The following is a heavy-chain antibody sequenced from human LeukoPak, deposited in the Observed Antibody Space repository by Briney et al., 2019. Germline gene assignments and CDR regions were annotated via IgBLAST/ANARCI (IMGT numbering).Heavy chain of an antibody. V-gene: IGHV2-5*02. CDR1: GLSLNTAGVG. J-gene: IGHJ6*02. CDR2: IYWDDDK. Sequence: SGPTLVNPTQTLTLTCTLSGLSLNTAGVGVGWIRQPPGKALEWLALIYWDDDKRYNPSLKTRLTITKDTSKNQVVLTVTNMDPVDTATYYSAKAGYGSGSYLRYYYYGMDVWGQGTTVTVSS. D-gene: IGHD3-10*01. CDR3: AKAGYGSGSYLRYYYYGMDV.